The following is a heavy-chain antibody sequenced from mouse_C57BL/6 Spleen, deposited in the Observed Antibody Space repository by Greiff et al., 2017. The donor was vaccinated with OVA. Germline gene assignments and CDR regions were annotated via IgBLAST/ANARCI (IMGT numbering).Heavy chain of an antibody. CDR3: ASSLTGLLYAMDY. J-gene: IGHJ4*01. V-gene: IGHV1-77*01. Sequence: VQLQQSGAELVKPGASVKISCKASGYTFTDYYITWVKQRPGQGLEWIGKIGPGSGSTYYNEKFKGKATLTADKSSSTAYMQLSSLTSEDSAVYCCASSLTGLLYAMDYWGQGTSVTVSS. CDR1: GYTFTDYY. CDR2: IGPGSGST. D-gene: IGHD3-1*01.